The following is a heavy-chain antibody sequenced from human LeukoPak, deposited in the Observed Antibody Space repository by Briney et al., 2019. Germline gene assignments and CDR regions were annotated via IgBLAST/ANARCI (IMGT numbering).Heavy chain of an antibody. CDR3: ARKEGGQLVNTRRWFDP. Sequence: PSETLSLTCAVYGGSFSGYYWSWIRQPAGKGLEWIGEINHSGSTNYNPSLKSRVTISVDTSKNQFSLKLRSVTAADTAVYYCARKEGGQLVNTRRWFDPWGQGTLVTVSS. CDR2: INHSGST. CDR1: GGSFSGYY. V-gene: IGHV4-34*01. D-gene: IGHD6-13*01. J-gene: IGHJ5*02.